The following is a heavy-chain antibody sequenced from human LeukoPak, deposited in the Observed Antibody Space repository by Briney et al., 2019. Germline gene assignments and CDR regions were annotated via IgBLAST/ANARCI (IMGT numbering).Heavy chain of an antibody. CDR1: GYTFTSYG. V-gene: IGHV1-18*01. CDR3: ARTPTVTVGYYXXXXDV. Sequence: ASVKVSCKASGYTFTSYGLSWVRQPPGQGLEWMGWISGYNGNTKYAQKLQGRVSMTTDTSTSTAYMELRTLRSDDTAVYYCARTPTVTVGYYXXXXDVWGQGTTXTVSS. CDR2: ISGYNGNT. J-gene: IGHJ6*02. D-gene: IGHD4-17*01.